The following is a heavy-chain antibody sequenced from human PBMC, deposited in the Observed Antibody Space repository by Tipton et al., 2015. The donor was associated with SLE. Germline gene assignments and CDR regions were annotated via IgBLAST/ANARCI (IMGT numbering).Heavy chain of an antibody. CDR1: GFTFSSYG. CDR2: MSSDERNK. D-gene: IGHD3-22*01. V-gene: IGHV3-30*18. Sequence: SLRLSCAASGFTFSSYGMHWVRQAPGKGLEWVAVMSSDERNKYYADSVKGRFTISRDNSKNTLYLQMNSLRAEDTAVYYCAKDVEWLLLRYFDYWGQGTLVTVSS. CDR3: AKDVEWLLLRYFDY. J-gene: IGHJ4*02.